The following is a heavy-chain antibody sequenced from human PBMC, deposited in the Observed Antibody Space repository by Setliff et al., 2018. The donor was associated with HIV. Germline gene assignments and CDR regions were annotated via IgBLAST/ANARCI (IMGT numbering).Heavy chain of an antibody. Sequence: LRLSCAASGFTLRGYWLNWVRQAPGKGLEWVSYISSSGSTIYYADSVKCRFTISRDNAKNSLYLQMNSLRAEDTAVYYCARDSDVTSDAFDIWGQGTMVTVSS. CDR1: GFTLRGYW. J-gene: IGHJ3*02. CDR3: ARDSDVTSDAFDI. D-gene: IGHD4-17*01. CDR2: ISSSGSTI. V-gene: IGHV3-48*03.